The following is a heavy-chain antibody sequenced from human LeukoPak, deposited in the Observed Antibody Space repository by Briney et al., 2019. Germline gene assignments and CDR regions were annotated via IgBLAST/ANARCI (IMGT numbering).Heavy chain of an antibody. CDR3: ARDTKVPAAIISAFDI. J-gene: IGHJ3*02. CDR2: ISAYNGNT. Sequence: ASVKVSCKASGYTFTSYGISWVRQAPGQGLEWMGWISAYNGNTNYAQKLQGRVTMTTDTSTSTAYMELRSLRSDDTAVYYCARDTKVPAAIISAFDIWGQGTMVTVSS. V-gene: IGHV1-18*01. D-gene: IGHD2-2*02. CDR1: GYTFTSYG.